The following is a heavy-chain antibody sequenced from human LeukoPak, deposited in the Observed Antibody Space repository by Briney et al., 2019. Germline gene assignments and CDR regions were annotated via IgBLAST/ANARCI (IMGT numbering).Heavy chain of an antibody. J-gene: IGHJ1*01. CDR1: GFTFSSYG. V-gene: IGHV3-30*02. Sequence: GGSLRLSCAASGFTFSSYGMHWVRQAPGKGLEWVAFIRYDGSNKYYADSVKGRFTISRGNSKNTLYLQMNSLRAEDTAVYYCAKVPWYGDRPTQYFQHWGQGTLVTVSS. CDR3: AKVPWYGDRPTQYFQH. CDR2: IRYDGSNK. D-gene: IGHD4-17*01.